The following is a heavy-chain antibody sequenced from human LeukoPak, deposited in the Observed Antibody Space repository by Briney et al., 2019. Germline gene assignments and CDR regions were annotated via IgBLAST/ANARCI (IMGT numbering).Heavy chain of an antibody. CDR1: GFTVSTNY. V-gene: IGHV3-53*01. D-gene: IGHD1-26*01. CDR3: AKERVPTTTDFDY. CDR2: IYSGGST. J-gene: IGHJ4*02. Sequence: GGSLRLSCAASGFTVSTNYMSWVRQAPGKGLEWVSVIYSGGSTYYADSVKGRFTISRDNSKNTLYLQMNSLRAEDTAVYYCAKERVPTTTDFDYWGQGTLVTVSS.